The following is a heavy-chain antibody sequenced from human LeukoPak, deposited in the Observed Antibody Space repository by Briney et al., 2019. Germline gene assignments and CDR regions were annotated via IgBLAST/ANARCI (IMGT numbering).Heavy chain of an antibody. CDR3: AREGTMVRGVQPPNAFDI. CDR2: IYSGGST. D-gene: IGHD3-10*01. J-gene: IGHJ3*02. CDR1: GFTVSSNY. V-gene: IGHV3-53*01. Sequence: GGSLRLSCAASGFTVSSNYMSWVRQAPGKGLEWVSVIYSGGSTYYADSVKGRFTISRDNSKNTLYLQMNSLRAEDTAVYYCAREGTMVRGVQPPNAFDIWGQGTMVTVSS.